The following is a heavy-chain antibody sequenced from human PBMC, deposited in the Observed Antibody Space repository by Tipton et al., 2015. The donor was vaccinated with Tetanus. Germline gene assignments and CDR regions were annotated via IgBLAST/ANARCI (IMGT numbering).Heavy chain of an antibody. J-gene: IGHJ6*02. V-gene: IGHV4-30-2*01. CDR2: IYDSGST. CDR3: ARDHGITWGGMGYYYGMDV. Sequence: TLSLTCAVYGASFSDYSWSWIRQPPGKGLEWIGYIYDSGSTYYNPSLKSRVTISEDRSKNQISLRLRSVTAADTAVYYCARDHGITWGGMGYYYGMDVWGQGTTVTVSS. D-gene: IGHD3-16*01. CDR1: GASFSDYS.